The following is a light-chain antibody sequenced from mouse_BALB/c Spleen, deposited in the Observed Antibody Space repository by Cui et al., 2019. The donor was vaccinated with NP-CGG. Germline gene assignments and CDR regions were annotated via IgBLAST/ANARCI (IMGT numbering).Light chain of an antibody. V-gene: IGLV1*01. CDR3: ALWYSNHWV. CDR1: TGAVLITNY. CDR2: GTN. J-gene: IGLJ1*01. Sequence: QAVVTQESALTTSSGETVTLTCRSSTGAVLITNYANWVQEKPDHLFTGLIGGTNNRAPGVPARFSGSLIGDKAVLTITGAQTEDEAIYFCALWYSNHWVFGGGTELTVL.